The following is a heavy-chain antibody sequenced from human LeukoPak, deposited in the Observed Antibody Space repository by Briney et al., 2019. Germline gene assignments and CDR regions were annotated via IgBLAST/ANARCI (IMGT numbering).Heavy chain of an antibody. CDR1: GYTFTSYY. D-gene: IGHD6-19*01. V-gene: IGHV1-46*01. CDR3: ARDRVAVAAFDY. J-gene: IGHJ4*02. CDR2: INPSGGST. Sequence: GASVNVSCKASGYTFTSYYMHWVRQAPGQGLEWMGIINPSGGSTSYAQNFQGRVTMTRDRSTSTVYMELSSLRSEDTAVYYCARDRVAVAAFDYWGQGTLVTVSS.